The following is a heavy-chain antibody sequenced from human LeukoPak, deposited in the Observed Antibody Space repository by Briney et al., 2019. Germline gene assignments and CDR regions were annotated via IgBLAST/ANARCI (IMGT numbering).Heavy chain of an antibody. CDR2: ISGSGGST. D-gene: IGHD1-26*01. Sequence: GGSLRLSCAASGFTFSSYAMSWVRQTPGKGLEWVSAISGSGGSTYYADSVKGRFTISRDNSKNTLYLQMNSLRAEDTAVYYCARDRYGVRSGSYDYWGQGTLVTVSS. V-gene: IGHV3-23*01. CDR1: GFTFSSYA. J-gene: IGHJ4*02. CDR3: ARDRYGVRSGSYDY.